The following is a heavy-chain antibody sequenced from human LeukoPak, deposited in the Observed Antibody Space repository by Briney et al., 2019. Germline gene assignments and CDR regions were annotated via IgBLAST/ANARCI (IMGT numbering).Heavy chain of an antibody. Sequence: SETLSLTCTVSGGSISSYYWNWIRQPPGKGLEWIGYIYDSGSTNYNPSLKGRVTISVDTSKNQFSLKLSSVTAADTAVYYCACLTTADAFDIWGQGTMVTVSS. J-gene: IGHJ3*02. V-gene: IGHV4-59*01. CDR1: GGSISSYY. CDR2: IYDSGST. CDR3: ACLTTADAFDI. D-gene: IGHD3-22*01.